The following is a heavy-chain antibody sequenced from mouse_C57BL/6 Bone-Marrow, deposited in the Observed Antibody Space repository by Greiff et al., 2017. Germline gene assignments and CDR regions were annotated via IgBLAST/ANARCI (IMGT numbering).Heavy chain of an antibody. CDR1: GYTFTSYW. V-gene: IGHV1-55*01. CDR2: IYPGSGST. CDR3: ARSWGYSYYYARDY. D-gene: IGHD2-3*01. Sequence: VQLQQPGAELVKPGASVTMSCKASGYTFTSYWITWVKQRPGQGLEWIGDIYPGSGSTNYNEKFKSKATLTVDTSSSTAYMQLSSLTSEDSAVYYCARSWGYSYYYARDYWGQGTSVTVSS. J-gene: IGHJ4*01.